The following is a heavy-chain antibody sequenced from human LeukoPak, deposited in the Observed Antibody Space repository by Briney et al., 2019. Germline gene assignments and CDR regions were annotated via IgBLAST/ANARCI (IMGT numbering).Heavy chain of an antibody. Sequence: GGSLRLSCAASRFTISNFWMSWVRQAPGKGLEWVAIIKENGGEKYYVDSVKGRFTISRDNAGNSLYLQMNSLRVEDTAIYYCARSPMVRGVIPHFDSWGQGTLVTVSS. D-gene: IGHD3-10*01. CDR2: IKENGGEK. V-gene: IGHV3-7*01. CDR3: ARSPMVRGVIPHFDS. J-gene: IGHJ4*02. CDR1: RFTISNFW.